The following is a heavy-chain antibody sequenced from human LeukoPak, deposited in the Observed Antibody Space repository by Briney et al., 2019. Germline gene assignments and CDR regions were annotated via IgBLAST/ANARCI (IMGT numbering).Heavy chain of an antibody. J-gene: IGHJ4*02. D-gene: IGHD6-13*01. Sequence: GGSLRLSCAASGFTFSSYEMNWVRQAPGKGLEWVAGISYDGTDKNYANSVKGRFTVSRDNSKNTLYLQMNSLRAEDTAVYYCAKDPDSGIAAAGTDDYWGQGTLVTVSS. CDR3: AKDPDSGIAAAGTDDY. CDR2: ISYDGTDK. V-gene: IGHV3-30*18. CDR1: GFTFSSYE.